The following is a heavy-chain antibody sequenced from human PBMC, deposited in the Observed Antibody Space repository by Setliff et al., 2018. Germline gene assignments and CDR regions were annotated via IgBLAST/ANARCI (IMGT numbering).Heavy chain of an antibody. J-gene: IGHJ4*02. CDR1: GFPFSTYA. V-gene: IGHV3-64*02. D-gene: IGHD2-2*01. CDR3: ATWTGKYHDY. Sequence: GGSLRLSCAASGFPFSTYATHWVRQPPGKRLEYVSAISKDGDRTYYADSVKGRFTISRDNSKNTLYLQMGSLRPEDMAVYYCATWTGKYHDYWGQGTLVTVSS. CDR2: ISKDGDRT.